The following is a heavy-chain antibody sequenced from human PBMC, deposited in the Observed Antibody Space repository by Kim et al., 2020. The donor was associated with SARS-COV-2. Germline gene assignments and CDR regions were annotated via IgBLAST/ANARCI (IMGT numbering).Heavy chain of an antibody. CDR3: ARGLAGHDALDI. Sequence: RYRPSFQGQVTISADKSISTAYLQWSSLKASDTAMYYCARGLAGHDALDIWGQGTMITVSS. V-gene: IGHV5-51*01. J-gene: IGHJ3*02.